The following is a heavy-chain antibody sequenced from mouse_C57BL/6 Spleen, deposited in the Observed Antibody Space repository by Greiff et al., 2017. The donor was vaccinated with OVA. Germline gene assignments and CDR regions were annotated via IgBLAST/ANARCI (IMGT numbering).Heavy chain of an antibody. CDR3: ARSGDYDAGYYAMDY. J-gene: IGHJ4*01. V-gene: IGHV1-80*01. CDR1: GYAFSSYW. D-gene: IGHD2-4*01. Sequence: QVQLQQSGAELVKPGASVKISCKASGYAFSSYWMNWVKQRPGKGLEWIGQIYPGDGDTNYNGKFKGKATLTADKSSSTAYMQLSSLTSEDSAVYVCARSGDYDAGYYAMDYWGQGTSVTVSS. CDR2: IYPGDGDT.